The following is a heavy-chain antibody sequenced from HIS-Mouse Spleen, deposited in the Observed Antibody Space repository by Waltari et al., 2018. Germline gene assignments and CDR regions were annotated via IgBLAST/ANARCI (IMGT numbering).Heavy chain of an antibody. V-gene: IGHV1-2*02. D-gene: IGHD7-27*01. Sequence: QVQLVQSGAEVKKPGASVKVSCKASGYTFTGYYMHWVRQAPGQGLEWMGGMNPNSGGTNYAQRCQGRVTMTRDTSISTAYMELSRLRSDDTAVYYCARALGYYFDYWGQGTLVTVSS. CDR3: ARALGYYFDY. CDR2: MNPNSGGT. J-gene: IGHJ4*02. CDR1: GYTFTGYY.